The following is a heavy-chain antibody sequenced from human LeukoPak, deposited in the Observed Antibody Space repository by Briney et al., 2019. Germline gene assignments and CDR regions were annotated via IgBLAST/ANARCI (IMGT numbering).Heavy chain of an antibody. V-gene: IGHV1-46*01. J-gene: IGHJ5*02. CDR2: IHPSGGST. CDR3: AREGRNREWFDP. CDR1: GYTFTSYY. Sequence: ASVKVSCKASGYTFTSYYMHWVRQAPGQGLEWMGIIHPSGGSTSYAQEFQGRVTMTRDTSTSTVYMELSSLRSEDTAVYYCAREGRNREWFDPWGQGTLVTVSS.